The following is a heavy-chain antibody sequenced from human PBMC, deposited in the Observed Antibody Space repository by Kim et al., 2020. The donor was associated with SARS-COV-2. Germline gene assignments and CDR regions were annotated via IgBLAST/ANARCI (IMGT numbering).Heavy chain of an antibody. J-gene: IGHJ4*02. CDR1: GGSISSSSYY. Sequence: SETLSLTCTVSGGSISSSSYYWGWIRQPPGKGLEWIGSIYYSGSTYYNPSLKSRVTISVDTSKNQFSLKLSSVTAADTAVYYCARGLAVIYDFWSGLVAENYFDYWGQGTLVTVSS. CDR3: ARGLAVIYDFWSGLVAENYFDY. CDR2: IYYSGST. V-gene: IGHV4-39*01. D-gene: IGHD3-3*01.